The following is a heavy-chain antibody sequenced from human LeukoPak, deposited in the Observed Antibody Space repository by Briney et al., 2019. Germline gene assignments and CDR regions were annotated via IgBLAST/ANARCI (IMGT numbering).Heavy chain of an antibody. CDR2: INHSGST. CDR3: ARGESNANVDDHYYGSGSYYGY. Sequence: SETLSLTCAVYGGSFSGYYWSWLRQPPGKGLEWIGEINHSGSTNYNPSLKSRVTISVDTSKNQFSLKLSSVTAADTAVYYCARGESNANVDDHYYGSGSYYGYWGQGTLVTVSS. J-gene: IGHJ4*02. V-gene: IGHV4-34*01. D-gene: IGHD3-10*01. CDR1: GGSFSGYY.